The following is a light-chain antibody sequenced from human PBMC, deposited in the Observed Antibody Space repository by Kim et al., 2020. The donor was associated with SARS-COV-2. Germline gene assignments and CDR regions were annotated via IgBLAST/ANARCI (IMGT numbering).Light chain of an antibody. V-gene: IGLV1-44*01. J-gene: IGLJ1*01. CDR2: SND. Sequence: QSVLTQPPSVSGTPGQTVTISCSGSSSNIGINTVNWYQQVSGTVPKLLIYSNDQRPSEVPERFSGSKSGTSASLAISGLQSEDEADYYCAAWDDNLGGDVFGSGTKVTVL. CDR1: SSNIGINT. CDR3: AAWDDNLGGDV.